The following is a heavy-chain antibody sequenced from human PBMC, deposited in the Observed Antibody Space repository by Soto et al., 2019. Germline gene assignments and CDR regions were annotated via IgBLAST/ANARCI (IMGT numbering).Heavy chain of an antibody. CDR1: GGTFSSYT. J-gene: IGHJ5*02. CDR3: AIPPGYYGSGSSFDP. D-gene: IGHD3-10*01. CDR2: IIPILGIA. Sequence: QVQLVQSGAEVKKPGSSVKVSCKASGGTFSSYTISWVRQAPGQGLEWMGRIIPILGIANYAQKFQGRVTIXXDXSXXTAYMELSSLRSEDTAVYYCAIPPGYYGSGSSFDPWGQGTLVTVSS. V-gene: IGHV1-69*02.